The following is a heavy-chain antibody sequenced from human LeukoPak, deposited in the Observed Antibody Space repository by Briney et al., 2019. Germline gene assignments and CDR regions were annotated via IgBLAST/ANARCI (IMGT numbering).Heavy chain of an antibody. CDR1: GGSISSYY. D-gene: IGHD4-23*01. CDR2: IYYSGST. J-gene: IGHJ4*02. Sequence: SETLSLTCTVSGGSISSYYWSWIRQPPGKGLEWIGYIYYSGSTNYNPSLKSRVTISVDTSKNQFSLKLSSVTAADTAVYYCARWSAGGNSPSFDYWGQGTLVTVSS. V-gene: IGHV4-59*08. CDR3: ARWSAGGNSPSFDY.